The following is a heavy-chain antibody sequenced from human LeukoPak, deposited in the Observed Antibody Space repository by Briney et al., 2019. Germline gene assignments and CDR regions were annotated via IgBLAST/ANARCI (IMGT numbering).Heavy chain of an antibody. CDR3: ARDWASSGYDFFPVY. CDR1: GFTVSSNY. D-gene: IGHD5-12*01. CDR2: IYSGGDT. V-gene: IGHV3-66*01. Sequence: AGSLRLSCAASGFTVSSNYMSWVRQAPGKGLEWVSIIYSGGDTYYADSVKGRFTISRDNSKNTLYLQMNSLRAEDTAVYYCARDWASSGYDFFPVYWRQGTLVTVSS. J-gene: IGHJ4*02.